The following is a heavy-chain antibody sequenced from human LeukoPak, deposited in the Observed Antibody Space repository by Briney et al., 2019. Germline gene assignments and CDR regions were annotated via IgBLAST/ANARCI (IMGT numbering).Heavy chain of an antibody. J-gene: IGHJ4*02. CDR1: GFTFDDYG. CDR3: ARGRGYYYDSSGYIPGGY. D-gene: IGHD3-22*01. Sequence: GGSLRLSCAASGFTFDDYGMSWVRQAPGKGLELVSGINWNGGSTGYADSVKGRFTISRDNAKNSLYLQMNSLRAEDTALYYCARGRGYYYDSSGYIPGGYWGQGTLVTVSS. CDR2: INWNGGST. V-gene: IGHV3-20*04.